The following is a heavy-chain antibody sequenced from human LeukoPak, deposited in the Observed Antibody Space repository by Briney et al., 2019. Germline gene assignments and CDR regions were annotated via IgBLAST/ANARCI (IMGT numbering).Heavy chain of an antibody. J-gene: IGHJ4*02. CDR3: ARGKAYSFDY. Sequence: SGGSLRLSCAASGFTFSSYSMNWVRQAPGKGLEWVSYLSSGSSTIYYADSVKGRFTTSRDNAKNSLYLQMNSLRDEDTAVYYCARGKAYSFDYWGQGTLVTVSS. CDR2: LSSGSSTI. V-gene: IGHV3-48*02. CDR1: GFTFSSYS.